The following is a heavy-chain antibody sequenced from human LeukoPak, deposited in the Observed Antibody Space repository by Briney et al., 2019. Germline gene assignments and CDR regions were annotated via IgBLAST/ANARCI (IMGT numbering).Heavy chain of an antibody. CDR3: ARGVYGSQDY. D-gene: IGHD1-26*01. CDR1: GGSISSGSYY. V-gene: IGHV4-39*02. J-gene: IGHJ4*02. CDR2: ISHGATT. Sequence: SETLSLTCTVSGGSISSGSYYWSWIRQPAGKGLEWIGSISHGATTYYKPSLKSRLTISIDVSKNHFSLELTSVTATDTAVYYCARGVYGSQDYWGQGTLVTVSS.